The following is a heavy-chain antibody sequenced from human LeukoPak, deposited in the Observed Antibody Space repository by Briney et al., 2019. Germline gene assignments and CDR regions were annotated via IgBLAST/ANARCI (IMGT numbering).Heavy chain of an antibody. J-gene: IGHJ4*02. CDR2: IYYSGNT. V-gene: IGHV4-59*01. D-gene: IGHD5-24*01. Sequence: SETLSLTCTVSGGSISSYYWSWIRQPPGKGLEWIGYIYYSGNTNYNPSLKSRVTISVDTSKNQFSLKLNSVTAADTAVYYCARRDGYNSYYFDYWGQGTLVTVSS. CDR1: GGSISSYY. CDR3: ARRDGYNSYYFDY.